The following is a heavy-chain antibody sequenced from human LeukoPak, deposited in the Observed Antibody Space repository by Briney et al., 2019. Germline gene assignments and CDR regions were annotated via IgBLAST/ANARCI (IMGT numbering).Heavy chain of an antibody. D-gene: IGHD4-11*01. CDR1: GFTFSSYN. CDR3: ARGTPTTRDFDY. J-gene: IGHJ4*02. CDR2: ISSGSNYI. Sequence: SGGSLGLSCAASGFTFSSYNVNWVRQAPGKGLEGVSSISSGSNYIYYADSVKGRFTISRDNAKNSLYLQMNSLRAEDTAVYFCARGTPTTRDFDYWGQGTLVTVSS. V-gene: IGHV3-21*01.